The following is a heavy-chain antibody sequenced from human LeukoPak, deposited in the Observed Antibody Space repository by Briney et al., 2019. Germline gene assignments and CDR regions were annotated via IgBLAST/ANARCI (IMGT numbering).Heavy chain of an antibody. V-gene: IGHV3-74*01. CDR2: TNRDGSST. D-gene: IGHD3-3*01. CDR1: GFTFSSYW. J-gene: IGHJ4*02. Sequence: GGSLRLSCAASGFTFSSYWMHWVRRAPGKGPVWVARTNRDGSSTAYADSVKGRFTISKDNAENTLYLLMNSLRAEDTAVYYCARDSVEWYIFDYWGQGTLVTVSS. CDR3: ARDSVEWYIFDY.